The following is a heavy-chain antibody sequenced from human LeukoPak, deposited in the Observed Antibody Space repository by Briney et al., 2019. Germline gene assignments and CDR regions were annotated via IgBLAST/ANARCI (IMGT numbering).Heavy chain of an antibody. Sequence: PSQTLSLTCSVSGASIRSGDHHWSWLRQSPGKGLEWIGYIYFSGSRSSNPSLRSRLTISVDTSKNQFSLKLSSVTAADTAVYYCARDQGVSDFWSGYTSAGGAFDIWGQGTMVTVSS. CDR1: GASIRSGDHH. CDR3: ARDQGVSDFWSGYTSAGGAFDI. J-gene: IGHJ3*02. CDR2: IYFSGSR. D-gene: IGHD3-3*01. V-gene: IGHV4-30-4*08.